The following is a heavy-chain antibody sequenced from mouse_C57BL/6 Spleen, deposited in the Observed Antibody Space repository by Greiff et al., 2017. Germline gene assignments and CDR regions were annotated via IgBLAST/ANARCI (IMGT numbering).Heavy chain of an antibody. CDR3: ARYGTVTLFDY. Sequence: EVKLVESGGGLVQPGGSLSLSCAASGFTFTDYYMSWVRQPPGKALEWLGFIRNKANGYTTEYSASVKGRFTISRENSQSILYLQMNALRAEDRATYYCARYGTVTLFDYWGQGTTLTVSS. D-gene: IGHD4-1*01. J-gene: IGHJ2*01. CDR1: GFTFTDYY. CDR2: IRNKANGYTT. V-gene: IGHV7-3*01.